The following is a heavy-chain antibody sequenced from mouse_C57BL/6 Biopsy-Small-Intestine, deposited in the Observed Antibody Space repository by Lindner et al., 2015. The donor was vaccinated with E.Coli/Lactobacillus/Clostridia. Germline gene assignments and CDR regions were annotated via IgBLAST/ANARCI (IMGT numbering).Heavy chain of an antibody. CDR2: INPNTGGT. CDR3: ARAFSDMSDYDGSY. D-gene: IGHD2-3*01. CDR1: GYVFHGYY. V-gene: IGHV1S29*02. Sequence: SVKVSCKASGYVFHGYYMHWVRQAPGQGLEWMGCINPNTGGTDYAQTFQGRVTMTRDTSISTVYMELSRLTSDDTAIYYCARAFSDMSDYDGSYWGQGTLVTVSS. J-gene: IGHJ4*01.